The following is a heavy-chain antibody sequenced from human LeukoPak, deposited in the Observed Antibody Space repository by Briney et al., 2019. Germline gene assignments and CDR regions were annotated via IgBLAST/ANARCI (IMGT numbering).Heavy chain of an antibody. CDR3: AHQVPPNDEFFDH. V-gene: IGHV3-23*01. J-gene: IGHJ5*02. CDR2: ISNTGRAT. CDR1: GFTFSSYS. Sequence: PGGSLRVSCVASGFTFSSYSMHWVRQAPGEGLEWLSGISNTGRATDYTDSIKGRFTISRDNSKNTVFLQMNSLRAEDTAEYFCAHQVPPNDEFFDHWGQGTLVIVSS.